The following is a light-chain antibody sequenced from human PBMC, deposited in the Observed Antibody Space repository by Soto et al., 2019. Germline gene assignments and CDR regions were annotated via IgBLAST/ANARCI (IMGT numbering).Light chain of an antibody. V-gene: IGLV2-11*01. J-gene: IGLJ3*02. CDR3: CSYAGIYVV. CDR1: TSDVGGFDY. Sequence: QSALTQPRSMSGSPGQSVTISCTGTTSDVGGFDYVSWYQRHPGKAPKLILFDVNKRPSGVPDRFSGSKSGNTASLSISGLRTEDEADYYCCSYAGIYVVFGGGTQLTVL. CDR2: DVN.